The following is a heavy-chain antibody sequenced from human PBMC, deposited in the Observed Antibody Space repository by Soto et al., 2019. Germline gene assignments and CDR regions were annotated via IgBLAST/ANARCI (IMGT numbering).Heavy chain of an antibody. D-gene: IGHD2-21*02. CDR1: EYTFTSYY. CDR2: INPNSGDT. Sequence: QAQLVQSGAEVKKPGASVKVSCEASEYTFTSYYMHWVRQAPGQGLEWMGWINPNSGDTKYAQKFRGRVTMTRDTSITTAYMEVKMLTSDDTAVYYCARQLAYCGGDCFTEPVDYWGQGTLVTVSS. V-gene: IGHV1-2*02. CDR3: ARQLAYCGGDCFTEPVDY. J-gene: IGHJ4*02.